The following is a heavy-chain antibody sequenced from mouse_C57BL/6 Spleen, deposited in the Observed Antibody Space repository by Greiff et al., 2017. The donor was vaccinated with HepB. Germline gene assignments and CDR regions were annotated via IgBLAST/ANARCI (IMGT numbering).Heavy chain of an antibody. J-gene: IGHJ4*01. CDR1: GYAFSSSW. Sequence: QVQLKQSGPELVKPGASVKISCKASGYAFSSSWMNWVKQRPGKGLEWIGRIYPGDGDTNYNGKFKGKATLTADKPSSTAYMQLSSLTSEDSAVYFCARPLDSPYYAMDYWGQGTSVTVSS. CDR2: IYPGDGDT. CDR3: ARPLDSPYYAMDY. V-gene: IGHV1-82*01. D-gene: IGHD3-2*01.